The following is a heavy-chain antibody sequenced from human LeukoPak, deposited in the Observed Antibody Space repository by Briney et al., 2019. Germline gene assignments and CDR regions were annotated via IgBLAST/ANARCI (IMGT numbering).Heavy chain of an antibody. J-gene: IGHJ4*02. CDR2: IGLDGSQQ. CDR3: GGEPRMLAY. D-gene: IGHD3-10*02. Sequence: GGSLRLSCAASGFAFSGYWMSWVRQAPGKGLEWVASIGLDGSQQKYADSVEGRFTISRDNAKNSLFLQMIGLRAEDTAVYYCGGEPRMLAYWGQGTLVTVSS. V-gene: IGHV3-7*01. CDR1: GFAFSGYW.